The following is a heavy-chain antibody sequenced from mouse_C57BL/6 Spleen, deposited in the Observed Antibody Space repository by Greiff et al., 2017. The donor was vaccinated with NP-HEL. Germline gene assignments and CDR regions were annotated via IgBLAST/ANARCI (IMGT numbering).Heavy chain of an antibody. Sequence: QVQLKQPGAELVKPGASVKLSCKASGYTFTSYWMQWVKQRPGQGLEWIGEIDPSGSYTNYNQKFKGKATLTVDTSSSTAYMQLSSLTSEDTAVYYCARYSGYYFDDWGQGTTLTVSS. V-gene: IGHV1-50*01. CDR1: GYTFTSYW. CDR2: IDPSGSYT. D-gene: IGHD1-3*01. J-gene: IGHJ2*01. CDR3: ARYSGYYFDD.